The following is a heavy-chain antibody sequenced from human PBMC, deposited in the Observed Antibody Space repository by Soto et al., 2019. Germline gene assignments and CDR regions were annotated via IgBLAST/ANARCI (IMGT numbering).Heavy chain of an antibody. V-gene: IGHV3-48*03. CDR2: ISSSSSTL. CDR1: GFTFSRYE. J-gene: IGHJ2*01. CDR3: ARGGSGSYFWYFDL. Sequence: XGSLSLSFADSGFTFSRYEVNWVRQAPGKGLEWVSYISSSSSTLYYADSVKGRFTISRDNAKNSLYLQMNSLRAEDTAVYYCARGGSGSYFWYFDLWGRGTLVTVSS. D-gene: IGHD1-26*01.